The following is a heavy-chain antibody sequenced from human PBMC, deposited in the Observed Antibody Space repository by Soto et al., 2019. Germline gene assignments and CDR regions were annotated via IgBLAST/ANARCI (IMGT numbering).Heavy chain of an antibody. D-gene: IGHD2-21*01. CDR1: GGSFTGFY. J-gene: IGHJ3*02. CDR3: ARALQYCGRASCYFDI. Sequence: SETLSLTCAVHGGSFTGFYWDWVRQPPGKGLEWIGEINHGGTANYNPSLKSRVSISVDMSKSQFSLKLTSVTADDTALYFCARALQYCGRASCYFDIWGQGTMVTVSS. V-gene: IGHV4-34*01. CDR2: INHGGTA.